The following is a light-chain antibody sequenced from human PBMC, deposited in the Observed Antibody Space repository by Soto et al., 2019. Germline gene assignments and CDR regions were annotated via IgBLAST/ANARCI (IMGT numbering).Light chain of an antibody. CDR3: QQYGSSPKT. J-gene: IGKJ1*01. CDR1: QSVGSL. CDR2: GAS. V-gene: IGKV3-20*01. Sequence: EVVMTQSPATLSVSPGERATLSCRASQSVGSLVAWYQQRPGQAPRLLIYGASNRATGIPDRFSGSGYGTDFTLTISRLEPEDFAVYYCQQYGSSPKTFGQGTKVDIK.